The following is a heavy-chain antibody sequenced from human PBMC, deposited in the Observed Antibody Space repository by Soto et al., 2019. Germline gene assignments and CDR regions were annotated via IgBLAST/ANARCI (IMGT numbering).Heavy chain of an antibody. Sequence: GGSLRLSCAASGFTFSSYWMHWVRQAPGRGLVWVSRINPGGSITAYADSVKGRFTISRDNAKNTLYLQMNSLRGDDTAVYYCARVPTGKYGVWNYWGQGTLVTVS. CDR3: ARVPTGKYGVWNY. J-gene: IGHJ4*02. V-gene: IGHV3-74*01. D-gene: IGHD2-8*01. CDR1: GFTFSSYW. CDR2: INPGGSIT.